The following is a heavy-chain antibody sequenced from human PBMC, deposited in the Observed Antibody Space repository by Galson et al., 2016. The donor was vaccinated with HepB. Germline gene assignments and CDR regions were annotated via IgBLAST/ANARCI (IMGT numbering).Heavy chain of an antibody. Sequence: SLRLSCAASGFTFRSYRMNWVRQAPGKGLEWVSSISSGSSYIYDADSVKGRFTISRDNAKNSLYLQMNSLRAEDTAVYYCVRDRTYSGSYLDAFDIWGLGHWSPSPQ. J-gene: IGHJ3*02. D-gene: IGHD1-26*01. CDR2: ISSGSSYI. CDR1: GFTFRSYR. CDR3: VRDRTYSGSYLDAFDI. V-gene: IGHV3-21*01.